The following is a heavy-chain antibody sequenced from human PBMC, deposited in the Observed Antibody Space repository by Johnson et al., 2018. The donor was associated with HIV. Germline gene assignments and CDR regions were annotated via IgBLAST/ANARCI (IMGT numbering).Heavy chain of an antibody. V-gene: IGHV3-11*04. CDR1: GFTFSDYY. J-gene: IGHJ3*02. Sequence: QMQLVESGGGLVKPGGSLRLSCAASGFTFSDYYMSWIRQAPGKGLEWVSYISSSGSTIYYADSVKGRFTISRDNAKNSLYLQMNSLRAEDTAVYYCARDVGRLAYCGGDCADAFDIWGQGTMVTVSS. CDR3: ARDVGRLAYCGGDCADAFDI. CDR2: ISSSGSTI. D-gene: IGHD2-21*01.